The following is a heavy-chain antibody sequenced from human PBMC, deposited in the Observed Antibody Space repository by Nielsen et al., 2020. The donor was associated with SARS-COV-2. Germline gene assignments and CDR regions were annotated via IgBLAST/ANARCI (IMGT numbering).Heavy chain of an antibody. Sequence: WIRQPPGKGLEWVSYISSSSSTIYYADSVKGRFTISRDNAKNSLYLQMNSLRDEDTAVYYCARVPRGYYDILTGYYEGDYWYFDLWGRGTLVTVSS. J-gene: IGHJ2*01. CDR3: ARVPRGYYDILTGYYEGDYWYFDL. CDR2: ISSSSSTI. V-gene: IGHV3-48*02. D-gene: IGHD3-9*01.